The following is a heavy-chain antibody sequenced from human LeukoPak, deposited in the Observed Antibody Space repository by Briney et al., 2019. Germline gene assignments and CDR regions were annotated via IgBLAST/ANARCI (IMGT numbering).Heavy chain of an antibody. V-gene: IGHV3-23*01. Sequence: GGSLRLSCAASGFTFSNYAMSWVRQAPGKGLEWVSTISGGGGSTYYADSVKGRLTISRDNLKNTLYLQTNSLRADDTAVYYCAKGVKALSSDWHGDYWGQGTLVTVSS. CDR2: ISGGGGST. J-gene: IGHJ4*02. CDR1: GFTFSNYA. CDR3: AKGVKALSSDWHGDY. D-gene: IGHD6-19*01.